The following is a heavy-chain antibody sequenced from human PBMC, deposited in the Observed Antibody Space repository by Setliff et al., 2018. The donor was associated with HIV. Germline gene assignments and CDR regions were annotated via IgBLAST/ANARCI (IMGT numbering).Heavy chain of an antibody. D-gene: IGHD3-9*01. V-gene: IGHV1-24*01. Sequence: ASVKVSCKISGFTLNELSIQWVRQAPAKGLEWMGGFDPEAGEIIYAQKFQGRVTITTDESTTTAYMELSSLRSEDTALYYCAGSILTGYYTFGADYWGQGTLVPVSS. CDR3: AGSILTGYYTFGADY. CDR2: FDPEAGEI. CDR1: GFTLNELS. J-gene: IGHJ4*02.